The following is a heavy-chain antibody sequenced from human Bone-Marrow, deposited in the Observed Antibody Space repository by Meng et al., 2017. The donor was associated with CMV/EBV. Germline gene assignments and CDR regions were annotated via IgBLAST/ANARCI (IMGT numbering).Heavy chain of an antibody. CDR1: GGSISSSSYY. D-gene: IGHD2-15*01. CDR3: ARSPYCSGGSCRPHNYFDY. J-gene: IGHJ4*02. V-gene: IGHV4-39*07. CDR2: IYHSGST. Sequence: SETLSLTCTVSGGSISSSSYYWGWIRQPPGKGLEWIGSIYHSGSTYYNPSLKSRVTISVDTSKNQFSLKLYSVIAADTAVYYCARSPYCSGGSCRPHNYFDYWGQGKLVNVDS.